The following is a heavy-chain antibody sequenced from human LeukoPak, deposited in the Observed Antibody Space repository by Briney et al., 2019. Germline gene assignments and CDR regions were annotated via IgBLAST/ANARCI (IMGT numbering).Heavy chain of an antibody. CDR1: GFTFSSYE. J-gene: IGHJ3*02. CDR3: ARDGYSGYDAGEAFDI. CDR2: ISSSGSTI. V-gene: IGHV3-48*03. D-gene: IGHD5-12*01. Sequence: GGSLRLSCAASGFTFSSYEMNWVRQAPGKGLEWVSYISSSGSTIYYADSVKGRFTISRDNAKNSLYLQMNSLRAEDTAVYYYARDGYSGYDAGEAFDIWGQGTMVTVSS.